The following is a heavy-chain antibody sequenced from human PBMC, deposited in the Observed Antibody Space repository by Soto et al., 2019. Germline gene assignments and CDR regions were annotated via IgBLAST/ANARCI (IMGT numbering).Heavy chain of an antibody. CDR2: IYHSGST. CDR1: SGSISSSNW. D-gene: IGHD5-12*01. Sequence: PSETLSLTCAVSSGSISSSNWWSWVRQPPGKGLEWIGEIYHSGSTNYNPSLKSRVTISVDKSKNQFSLKLSSVTAADTAVYYCARWGDSGYDYFDYWGQGTLVTVSS. J-gene: IGHJ4*02. CDR3: ARWGDSGYDYFDY. V-gene: IGHV4-4*02.